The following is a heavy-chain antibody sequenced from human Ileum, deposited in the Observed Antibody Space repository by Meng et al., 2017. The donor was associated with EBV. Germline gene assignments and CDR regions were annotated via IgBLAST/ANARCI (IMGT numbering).Heavy chain of an antibody. CDR3: ARAPSTSSTRTFDY. D-gene: IGHD5/OR15-5a*01. CDR2: IFHSGSA. V-gene: IGHV4-38-2*02. CDR1: GGSIKTDSY. Sequence: QLEESGPGRGKPSETLSLTCTVSGGSIKTDSYWGWIRQPPGKGLEWIGSIFHSGSAYYNPSLKSRVSISVHTSENYFSLNLRSVTAADTAVCYCARAPSTSSTRTFDYWGQGTLVTVSS. J-gene: IGHJ4*02.